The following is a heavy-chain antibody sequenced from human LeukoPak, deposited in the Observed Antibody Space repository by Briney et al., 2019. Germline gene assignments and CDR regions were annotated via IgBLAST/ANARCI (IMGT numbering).Heavy chain of an antibody. CDR2: IYYSGST. V-gene: IGHV4-59*01. Sequence: SETLSLTCTVSGGSISSYYWSWIRQPPGKGLEWIGYIYYSGSTNYNPSLKSRVTISVDTSKNQFSLKLSSVTAADTAVYYCAREESSGWYNYWGQGTLVTVSS. CDR1: GGSISSYY. CDR3: AREESSGWYNY. D-gene: IGHD6-19*01. J-gene: IGHJ4*02.